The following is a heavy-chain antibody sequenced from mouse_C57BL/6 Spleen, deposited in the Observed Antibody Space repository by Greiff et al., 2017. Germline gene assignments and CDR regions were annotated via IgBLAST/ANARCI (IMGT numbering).Heavy chain of an antibody. CDR3: KRGDDLWYFDV. CDR2: IDPETGGT. J-gene: IGHJ1*03. CDR1: GYTFTDYE. V-gene: IGHV1-15*01. Sequence: QVQLQQSGAELVRPGASVTLSCKASGYTFTDYEMHWVKQTPVHGLEWIGAIDPETGGTAYNQKFKGKAILTADKSSSTAYMELRSLTSEDSAVYYCKRGDDLWYFDVWGTGTTVTVSS.